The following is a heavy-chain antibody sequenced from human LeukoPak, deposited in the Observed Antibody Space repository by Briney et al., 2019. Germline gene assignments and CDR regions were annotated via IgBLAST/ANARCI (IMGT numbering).Heavy chain of an antibody. Sequence: GGSLRLSCATSGFTFSSYGMHWVRQAPGKGLEWVAVISYDGSNKYYADSVKGRFTISRDNSKNTLYLQMNSLRAEDTAVYYCAKDGGYWGQGTLVTVSS. CDR2: ISYDGSNK. CDR1: GFTFSSYG. J-gene: IGHJ4*02. CDR3: AKDGGY. D-gene: IGHD3-16*01. V-gene: IGHV3-30*18.